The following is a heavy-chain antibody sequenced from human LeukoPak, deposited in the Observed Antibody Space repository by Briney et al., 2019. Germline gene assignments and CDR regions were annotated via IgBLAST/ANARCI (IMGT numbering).Heavy chain of an antibody. CDR1: GGSISSGTYY. Sequence: PSETLSLTCTVSGGSISSGTYYWNWIRQHPGKGLEWIAYISYSGSTYYNPSLKSRVTISVDTSKNQFSLKLSSVTAADTAVYYCATGELLSFDYWGQGTLVTASS. D-gene: IGHD1-7*01. CDR3: ATGELLSFDY. J-gene: IGHJ4*02. V-gene: IGHV4-30-4*08. CDR2: ISYSGST.